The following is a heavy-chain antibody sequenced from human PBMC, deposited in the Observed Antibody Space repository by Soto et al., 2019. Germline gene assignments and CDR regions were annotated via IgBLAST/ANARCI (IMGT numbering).Heavy chain of an antibody. CDR3: AKDGSWFDGNYMDV. J-gene: IGHJ6*03. D-gene: IGHD6-13*01. CDR2: ISYDGSNK. V-gene: IGHV3-30*18. CDR1: GFTFSSYG. Sequence: GGSLRLSCAASGFTFSSYGMHWVRQAPGKGLEWVAVISYDGSNKYYADSVKGRFTISRDNSKNTLYLQMNSLRAEDTAVYYCAKDGSWFDGNYMDVWGKGTTVTVSS.